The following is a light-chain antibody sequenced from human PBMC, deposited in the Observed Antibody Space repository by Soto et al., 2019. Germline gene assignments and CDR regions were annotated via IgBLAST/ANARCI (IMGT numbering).Light chain of an antibody. CDR3: QQYGSSPLT. CDR2: GAS. Sequence: EIVLTQSPGTLSLSPGERATLSCRASQRVSSNYLAWYQQKPGQAPRLLIYGASTRATGIPARFSGSGSGTDFTLTISRLEPEDFAVYYCQQYGSSPLTFGQGTRLEIK. CDR1: QRVSSNY. V-gene: IGKV3-20*01. J-gene: IGKJ5*01.